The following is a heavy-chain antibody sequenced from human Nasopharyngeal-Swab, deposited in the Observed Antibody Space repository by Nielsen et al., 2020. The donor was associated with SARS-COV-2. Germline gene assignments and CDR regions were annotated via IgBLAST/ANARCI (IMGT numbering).Heavy chain of an antibody. J-gene: IGHJ4*02. V-gene: IGHV1-18*04. Sequence: ASVKVSCKASGYTFSSYGISWVRQAPGQGLEWMGWISTYNGDTNYGQKFQGRVTMTTDTATNTAYMELRSLRSDDTAVYHCARDLFVWGSYRNFDYWGQETRVTVSS. CDR1: GYTFSSYG. CDR2: ISTYNGDT. CDR3: ARDLFVWGSYRNFDY. D-gene: IGHD3-16*02.